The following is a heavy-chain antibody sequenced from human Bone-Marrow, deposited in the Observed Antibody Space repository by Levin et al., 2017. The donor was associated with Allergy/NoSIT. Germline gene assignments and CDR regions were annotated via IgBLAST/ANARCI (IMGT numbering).Heavy chain of an antibody. CDR2: MTDNGDFI. J-gene: IGHJ5*02. Sequence: PSETLSLTCEASGFTFSTYTMNWVRQAPGKGLEWVSTMTDNGDFIVYADSVKGRFTISRDNSKNTLYLQMDSLTAEDTAVYYCAKTWAPGPWGPGTLVTVSS. V-gene: IGHV3-23*01. CDR1: GFTFSTYT. D-gene: IGHD3-16*01. CDR3: AKTWAPGP.